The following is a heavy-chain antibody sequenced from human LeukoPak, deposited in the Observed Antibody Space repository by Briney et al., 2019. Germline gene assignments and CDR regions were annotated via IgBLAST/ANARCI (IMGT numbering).Heavy chain of an antibody. CDR3: ARGGIFNPYEL. CDR1: GFTVSSNY. Sequence: PGGSLRLSCAASGFTVSSNYMSWARQAPGKGLEWVANIKQDGSEKYYVDSVKGRFTISRDNAKNSLYLQMNSLRAEDTAVYYCARGGIFNPYELWGQGTLVTVSS. J-gene: IGHJ4*02. D-gene: IGHD3-22*01. CDR2: IKQDGSEK. V-gene: IGHV3-7*01.